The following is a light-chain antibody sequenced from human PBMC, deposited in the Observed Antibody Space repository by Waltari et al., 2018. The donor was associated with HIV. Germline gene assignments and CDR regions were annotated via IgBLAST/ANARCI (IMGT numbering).Light chain of an antibody. J-gene: IGLJ2*01. CDR2: EVS. Sequence: QSALTQPASVSGSPGQSITISCTGTSSDVGSYNLVSWYQQNPDKAPKLMIYEVSKRPSGVSNRFSGSKSGNTASLTSSGLQAEDEAAYYCCSYAGSSTWIFGGGTKLTVL. V-gene: IGLV2-23*02. CDR3: CSYAGSSTWI. CDR1: SSDVGSYNL.